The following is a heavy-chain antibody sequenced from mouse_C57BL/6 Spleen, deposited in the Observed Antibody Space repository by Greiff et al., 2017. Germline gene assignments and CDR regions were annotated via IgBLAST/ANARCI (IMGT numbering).Heavy chain of an antibody. CDR3: TTSHYGSSSFAY. D-gene: IGHD1-1*01. CDR1: GFNIKDYY. J-gene: IGHJ3*01. CDR2: INPGDGDT. Sequence: EVQLLESGAELVRPGASVKLSCTASGFNIKDYYMHWVKQRPEQGLEWIGRINPGDGDTEYAPKFQGKATMTADTSSNTAYLPLSSLTSEDTAVYYCTTSHYGSSSFAYWGQGTLVTVSA. V-gene: IGHV14-1*01.